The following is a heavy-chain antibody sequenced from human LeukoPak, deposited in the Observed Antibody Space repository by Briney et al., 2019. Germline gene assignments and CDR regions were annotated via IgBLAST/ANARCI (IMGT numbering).Heavy chain of an antibody. D-gene: IGHD2-8*01. CDR1: GFTFSSYW. J-gene: IGHJ4*02. V-gene: IGHV3-7*01. CDR2: IKQDGSEK. CDR3: ARDRCTNGVCLYYFDY. Sequence: GGSLRLSCAASGFTFSSYWMSWVRQAPGKGLEWVANIKQDGSEKYYVDSVKGRFTISRDNAKNSLYLQMNSLRAEDTAVYYCARDRCTNGVCLYYFDYWGRGTLVTVSS.